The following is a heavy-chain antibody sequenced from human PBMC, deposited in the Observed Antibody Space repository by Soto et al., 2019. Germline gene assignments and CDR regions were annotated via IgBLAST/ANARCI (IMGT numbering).Heavy chain of an antibody. V-gene: IGHV4-59*01. Sequence: SETLSLTCTVSGGSITSSDWSWIRRPPGKGLEWIAYIYDTGVSGYTPSTSYNPSLKSRVTMSVDTSKSQFSLKLTSVTAADTAVYYCARGEDAFFYYGLDVWGQGITVTVSS. J-gene: IGHJ6*02. CDR1: GGSITSSD. CDR3: ARGEDAFFYYGLDV. CDR2: IYDTGVSGYTPST.